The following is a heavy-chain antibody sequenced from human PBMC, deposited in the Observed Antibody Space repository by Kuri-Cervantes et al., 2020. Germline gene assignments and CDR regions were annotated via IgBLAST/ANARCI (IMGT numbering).Heavy chain of an antibody. J-gene: IGHJ4*02. V-gene: IGHV4-59*12. CDR3: ARSTSGTPFDY. Sequence: SETLSLTCTVSGGSISSYYWSWIRQPPGKGLEWIGYIYYSGSTNYNPSLKSRVTISVDTSKNQFSLKLSSVTAADTAVYYCARSTSGTPFDYWGQGTLITVSS. CDR1: GGSISSYY. CDR2: IYYSGST. D-gene: IGHD6-19*01.